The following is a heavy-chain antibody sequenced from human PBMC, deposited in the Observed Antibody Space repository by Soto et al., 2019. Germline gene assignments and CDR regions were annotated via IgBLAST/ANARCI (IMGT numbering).Heavy chain of an antibody. Sequence: ASVKVSCKASGYTFTSYGISWVRQAPGQGLEWMGWISAYNGNTNYAQKLQGRVTMTTDTSTSTAYMELRSLKASDTAMYYCARHFSRTAMVTPYYYGMDVWGQGTTVTVSS. D-gene: IGHD5-18*01. CDR1: GYTFTSYG. CDR2: ISAYNGNT. V-gene: IGHV1-18*01. CDR3: ARHFSRTAMVTPYYYGMDV. J-gene: IGHJ6*02.